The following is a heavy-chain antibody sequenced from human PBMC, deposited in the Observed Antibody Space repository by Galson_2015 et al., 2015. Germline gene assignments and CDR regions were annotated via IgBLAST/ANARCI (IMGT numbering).Heavy chain of an antibody. V-gene: IGHV3-11*01. Sequence: SLRLSCAASGFTFSDYYMSWIRQAPGKGLEWVSYISGVGSTISYADSVKGRFTISRDNAKNSLYLQMNSLRAEDTAVYYCASLVTNGWYFELWGRGTLVTVSS. D-gene: IGHD5-18*01. J-gene: IGHJ2*01. CDR2: ISGVGSTI. CDR1: GFTFSDYY. CDR3: ASLVTNGWYFEL.